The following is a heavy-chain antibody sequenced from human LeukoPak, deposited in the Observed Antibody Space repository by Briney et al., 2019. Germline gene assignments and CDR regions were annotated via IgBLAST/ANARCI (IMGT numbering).Heavy chain of an antibody. D-gene: IGHD3-22*01. V-gene: IGHV3-30-3*01. Sequence: PGRSLRLSCAASGFTFSSYAMHWVRQAPGKGLEWVAVISYDGSNKYYADSVKGRFTISRDNSKNTLYLQMNSLRAEDTAVYYCARDFMEREIVVVITDWFDPWGQGTLVTVSS. CDR2: ISYDGSNK. J-gene: IGHJ5*02. CDR1: GFTFSSYA. CDR3: ARDFMEREIVVVITDWFDP.